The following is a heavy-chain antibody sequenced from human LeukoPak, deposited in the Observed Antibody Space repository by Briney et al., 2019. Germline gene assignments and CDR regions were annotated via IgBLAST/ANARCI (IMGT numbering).Heavy chain of an antibody. J-gene: IGHJ6*03. CDR2: IRYDGSNK. V-gene: IGHV3-30*02. Sequence: PGGSLRLSCAASGFTFSSYGMHWVRQAPGKGLEWVAFIRYDGSNKYYADSVKGRFTISRDNPKNTLYLQMNSLRAEDTAVYYCAKDDSTGYYYYMDVWGKGTTVTVSS. D-gene: IGHD4-11*01. CDR1: GFTFSSYG. CDR3: AKDDSTGYYYYMDV.